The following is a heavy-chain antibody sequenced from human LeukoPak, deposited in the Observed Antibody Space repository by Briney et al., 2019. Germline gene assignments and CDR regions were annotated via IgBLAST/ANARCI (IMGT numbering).Heavy chain of an antibody. V-gene: IGHV3-23*01. D-gene: IGHD5-18*01. J-gene: IGHJ4*02. CDR1: GFTFSSYA. Sequence: GGSLRLSCAASGFTFSSYAMNWVRQAPGKGLQWVSTISGSGDSTYYADSVKGRFIISRDNSKNTLYLQMNSLRAEDTAVYYCARDRGYSCGYWGQGTLVTVSS. CDR2: ISGSGDST. CDR3: ARDRGYSCGY.